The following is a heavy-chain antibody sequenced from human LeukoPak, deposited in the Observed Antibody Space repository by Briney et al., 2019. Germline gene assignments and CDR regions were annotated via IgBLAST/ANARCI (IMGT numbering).Heavy chain of an antibody. CDR1: GYSFATYW. V-gene: IGHV5-51*01. CDR2: IYPGDSDT. CDR3: ARGYSYPKGWDY. J-gene: IGHJ4*02. Sequence: GESLKISCKGSGYSFATYWIGWVRQLPGKGLEWMGIIYPGDSDTKYSPSFQGQVTISADMSISTAYLQRSSLKASDTAMYYCARGYSYPKGWDYWGQGTLVTVSS. D-gene: IGHD5-18*01.